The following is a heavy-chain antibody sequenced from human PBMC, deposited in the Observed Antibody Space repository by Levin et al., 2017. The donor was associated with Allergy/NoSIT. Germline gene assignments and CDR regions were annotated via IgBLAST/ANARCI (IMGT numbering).Heavy chain of an antibody. Sequence: SETLSLTCAVSGYSISSDYYWGWIRQPPGKGLEWLGSIYHSGSTYYNPSLKSRATMSVDTSKNQLSLKMSSVTAADTAVYYCARLGGATTWYYFDYWGQGTLVTVSS. V-gene: IGHV4-38-2*01. J-gene: IGHJ4*02. CDR1: GYSISSDYY. CDR2: IYHSGST. CDR3: ARLGGATTWYYFDY. D-gene: IGHD1-26*01.